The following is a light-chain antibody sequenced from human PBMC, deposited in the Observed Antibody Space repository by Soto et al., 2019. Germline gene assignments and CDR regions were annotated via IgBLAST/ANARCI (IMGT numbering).Light chain of an antibody. Sequence: ALTQPRSVSGSPGQSVTISCTGTSSDVGGHNYVSWYQQYPGKAPKLLLSSVSKRPSGVPDRFSGSKSGNTASLTISGLQAEDEADYYCCSYAGSYTYVFGTGTKV. CDR1: SSDVGGHNY. CDR3: CSYAGSYTYV. CDR2: SVS. J-gene: IGLJ1*01. V-gene: IGLV2-11*01.